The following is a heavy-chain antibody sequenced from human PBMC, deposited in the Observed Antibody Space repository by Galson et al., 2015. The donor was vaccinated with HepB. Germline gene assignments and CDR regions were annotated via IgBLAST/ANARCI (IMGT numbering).Heavy chain of an antibody. CDR1: GYTFTSYG. D-gene: IGHD1-7*01. V-gene: IGHV1-18*01. J-gene: IGHJ3*02. CDR2: ISAYDGDT. CDR3: ATEMGNYLERAFDI. Sequence: SVKVSCKASGYTFTSYGITWVRQAPGQGLEWMGWISAYDGDTNYAQNLQGRVTLTTDTSTTTAYMELRSLRADDTAVYYCATEMGNYLERAFDIWGQGTMVTVSS.